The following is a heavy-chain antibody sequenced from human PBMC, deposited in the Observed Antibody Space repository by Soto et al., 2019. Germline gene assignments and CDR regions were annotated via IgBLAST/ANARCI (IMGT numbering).Heavy chain of an antibody. CDR1: GFTFSSYW. D-gene: IGHD5-18*01. CDR2: INSAGSAS. J-gene: IGHJ4*02. V-gene: IGHV3-74*01. Sequence: EVQLVESGGGLVQPGGSLRLSCVGSGFTFSSYWMHWVRQVPGKGPVWVSRINSAGSASSYVEFVKGRFTVSRDNAKNTLYLEMNSLSAEDTAVYYCATGGYSYGWGYWGQGTLVTVSS. CDR3: ATGGYSYGWGY.